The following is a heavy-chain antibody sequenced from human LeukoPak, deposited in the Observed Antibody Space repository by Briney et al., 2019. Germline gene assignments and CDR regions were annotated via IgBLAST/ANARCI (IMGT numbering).Heavy chain of an antibody. CDR3: ARGNGYSYGSTSDY. V-gene: IGHV3-20*04. D-gene: IGHD5-18*01. CDR1: GFTFDDYG. Sequence: GGSLRLSCAASGFTFDDYGMSWVRQAPGKGLEWVSGINWNGGSTGYADSVRGRFTSSRDNAKNSLYLQMNSLRAEDTALYYCARGNGYSYGSTSDYWGLGTLATVSS. J-gene: IGHJ4*02. CDR2: INWNGGST.